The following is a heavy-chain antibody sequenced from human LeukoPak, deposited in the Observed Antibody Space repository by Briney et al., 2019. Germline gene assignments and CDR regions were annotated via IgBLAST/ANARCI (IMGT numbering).Heavy chain of an antibody. D-gene: IGHD4-17*01. J-gene: IGHJ5*02. Sequence: QPGRSLRLSCAASGFTFDDYAMHWVRQAPGKGLEWVSGISWNSGSIGYADSVKGRFTISRDNAKNSLYLQMNSLRAEDTALYYCAKDMIGGGDGDYGWFDPWGQGTLVTVSS. CDR1: GFTFDDYA. CDR3: AKDMIGGGDGDYGWFDP. V-gene: IGHV3-9*01. CDR2: ISWNSGSI.